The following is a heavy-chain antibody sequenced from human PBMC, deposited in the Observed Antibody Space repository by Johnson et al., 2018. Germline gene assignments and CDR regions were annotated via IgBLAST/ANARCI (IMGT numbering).Heavy chain of an antibody. CDR3: ASRGYSDYGAYYYYGMDV. CDR2: IVPTFGVA. V-gene: IGHV1-69*01. CDR1: AGTSSRYA. Sequence: QVQLVESGAEVKKPGSSVRVSCKASAGTSSRYAISWVRQAPGQGLEWMGGIVPTFGVANYAQKFHGRVTITADESTRTPYMELSSRRSEDTAVYYCASRGYSDYGAYYYYGMDVWGQGTTVIVS. J-gene: IGHJ6*02. D-gene: IGHD3-16*01.